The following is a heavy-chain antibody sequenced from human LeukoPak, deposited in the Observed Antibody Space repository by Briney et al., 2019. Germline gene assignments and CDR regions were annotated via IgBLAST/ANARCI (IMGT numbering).Heavy chain of an antibody. CDR1: GFAFSSYW. D-gene: IGHD6-13*01. J-gene: IGHJ4*02. Sequence: GGSLRLSCAVSGFAFSSYWMSWVRQAPGKGLEWVANIKQDGSEKYYVDSVKGRFTISRDNAQNSLFLQINSLRAEDTAVYYCARDSWGYSEYGGQGTLVTVSS. CDR2: IKQDGSEK. V-gene: IGHV3-7*03. CDR3: ARDSWGYSEY.